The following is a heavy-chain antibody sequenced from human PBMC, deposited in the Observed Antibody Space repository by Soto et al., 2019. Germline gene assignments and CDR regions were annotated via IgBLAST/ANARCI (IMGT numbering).Heavy chain of an antibody. CDR3: ARDAGPVTTNLYYFDY. CDR1: GYTFTSYG. J-gene: IGHJ4*02. CDR2: ISAYNGNT. Sequence: GASVKVSCKASGYTFTSYGISWVRQAPGQGLEWMGWISAYNGNTNYAQKLQGRVTMTTDTSTSTAYMELRSLRSDDTAVYYCARDAGPVTTNLYYFDYWGQGTLVTVSS. V-gene: IGHV1-18*04. D-gene: IGHD4-17*01.